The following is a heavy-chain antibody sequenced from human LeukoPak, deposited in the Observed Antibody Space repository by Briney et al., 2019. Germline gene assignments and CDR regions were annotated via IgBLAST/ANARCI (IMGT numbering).Heavy chain of an antibody. CDR1: GFTFNYYA. D-gene: IGHD6-13*01. Sequence: GGSLRLSCAASGFTFNYYAMSWVRQAPGKGLEWVSTFSGSAASTYYADSVKGRFTISRDNSKNTLFLQMNRLRGEDTAVYYCAKGGSSSWDYFDYWGQGTLVTVSS. CDR3: AKGGSSSWDYFDY. CDR2: FSGSAAST. V-gene: IGHV3-23*01. J-gene: IGHJ4*02.